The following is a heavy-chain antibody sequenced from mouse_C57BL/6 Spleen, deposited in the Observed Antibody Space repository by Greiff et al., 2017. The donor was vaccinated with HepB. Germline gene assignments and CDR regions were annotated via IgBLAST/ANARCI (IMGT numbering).Heavy chain of an antibody. V-gene: IGHV2-6*01. CDR3: ARIYYDYDGGAWFAY. CDR1: GFSLTSYG. CDR2: IWGVGST. J-gene: IGHJ3*01. Sequence: QVQLKESGPGLVAPSQSLSITCTVSGFSLTSYGVDWVRQSPGKGLEWLGVIWGVGSTNYNSALKSRLSISKDNSKSQVFLKMNSLQTDDTAMYYCARIYYDYDGGAWFAYWGQGTLVTVSA. D-gene: IGHD2-4*01.